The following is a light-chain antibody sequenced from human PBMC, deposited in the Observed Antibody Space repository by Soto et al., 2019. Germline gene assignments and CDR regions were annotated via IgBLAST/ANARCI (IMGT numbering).Light chain of an antibody. J-gene: IGKJ3*01. CDR2: ATS. CDR3: QQVQSFPLT. CDR1: QEITSY. V-gene: IGKV1-9*01. Sequence: DIQVTQSPLYLSASVGDRVTITCRASQEITSYVAWYQQQPEKAPKLLIFATSKLQTGVPSRFSGSGSGTEFTLTINSLQHEDFETYYCQQVQSFPLTLRPGTKVDIK.